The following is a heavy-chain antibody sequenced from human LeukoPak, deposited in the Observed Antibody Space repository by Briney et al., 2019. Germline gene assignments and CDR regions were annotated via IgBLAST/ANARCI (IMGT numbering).Heavy chain of an antibody. CDR1: GFTFGDYA. V-gene: IGHV3-49*04. J-gene: IGHJ4*02. Sequence: GRSLRLSCTASGFTFGDYAMSWVRQAPGKGLEWVGFIRSKAYGGTTEYAASVKGRFTISRDDSKSIAYLQMNSLKTEDTAVYYCTRDPLYYDSSGYPSGFDYWGQGTLVTVSS. CDR3: TRDPLYYDSSGYPSGFDY. D-gene: IGHD3-22*01. CDR2: IRSKAYGGTT.